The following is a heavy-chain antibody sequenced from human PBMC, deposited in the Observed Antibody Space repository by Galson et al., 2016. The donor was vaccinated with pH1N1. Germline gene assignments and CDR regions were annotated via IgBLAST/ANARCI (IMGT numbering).Heavy chain of an antibody. CDR1: GGSMRSYY. J-gene: IGHJ5*02. CDR3: ARGGVLVSALFYP. CDR2: TYYTRSTT. Sequence: SETLSLTCSVSGGSMRSYYWSWIRQSPGKGLEWIGYTYYTRSTTNYNPSLKSRVTISFDTSKNQFSLKMSSVNASDTAVYYCARGGVLVSALFYPWGQGSLVTVSA. D-gene: IGHD3-16*01. V-gene: IGHV4-59*01.